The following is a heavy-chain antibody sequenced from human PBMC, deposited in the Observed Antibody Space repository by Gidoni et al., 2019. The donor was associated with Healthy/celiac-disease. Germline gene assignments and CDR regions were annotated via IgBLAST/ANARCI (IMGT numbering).Heavy chain of an antibody. Sequence: EVQLLESGGGLVQPGGSLRLSCAASGFTFSSYAIGWVRQAPGQGLEWVSAISGSGGSTYYADSVKGRFTISRDNSKNTLYLQMNSLRAEDTAVYYCATNFYYDSSGYYARDAFDIWGQGTMVTVSS. V-gene: IGHV3-23*01. CDR1: GFTFSSYA. D-gene: IGHD3-22*01. CDR3: ATNFYYDSSGYYARDAFDI. J-gene: IGHJ3*02. CDR2: ISGSGGST.